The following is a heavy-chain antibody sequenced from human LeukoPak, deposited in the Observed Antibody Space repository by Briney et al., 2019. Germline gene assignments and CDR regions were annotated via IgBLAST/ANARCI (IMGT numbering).Heavy chain of an antibody. CDR3: AKDGSSSWQDEYFQH. CDR1: GFTFSSYA. J-gene: IGHJ1*01. V-gene: IGHV3-23*01. D-gene: IGHD6-13*01. CDR2: MSASGGTT. Sequence: PGGSLRLSCAASGFTFSSYAMSWVRQAPGKGLEWVSAMSASGGTTYYADSVKGRFTISRDNPKNTLYLQVNSLRAEDTAVYYCAKDGSSSWQDEYFQHWGQGTLVTVSS.